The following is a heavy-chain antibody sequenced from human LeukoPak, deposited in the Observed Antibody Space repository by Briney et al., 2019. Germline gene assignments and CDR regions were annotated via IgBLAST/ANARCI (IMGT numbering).Heavy chain of an antibody. V-gene: IGHV1-2*02. CDR3: ARARCSSTSCYSGFDY. Sequence: ASVKVSCKASGYTFTGYYMHWVRQAPGQGLEWMGWINPNSGGTSYAQKFQGRVTMTRDTSISTAYMELSRLRSDDTAVYYCARARCSSTSCYSGFDYWGQGTLVTVSS. CDR2: INPNSGGT. CDR1: GYTFTGYY. J-gene: IGHJ4*02. D-gene: IGHD2-2*01.